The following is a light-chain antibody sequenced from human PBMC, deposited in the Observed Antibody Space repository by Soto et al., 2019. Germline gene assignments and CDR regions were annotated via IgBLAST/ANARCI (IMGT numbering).Light chain of an antibody. CDR1: QCVSSN. J-gene: IGKJ4*01. CDR3: QQYNNWPG. V-gene: IGKV3-15*01. Sequence: EIVMTQSPATLSVSPGERATLSCRASQCVSSNLAWYQQKPGQAPRLLIYGASTRATGIPARFSGSGSGTEFTLTISSLQSEDFAVYYCQQYNNWPGFGGGTKVEIK. CDR2: GAS.